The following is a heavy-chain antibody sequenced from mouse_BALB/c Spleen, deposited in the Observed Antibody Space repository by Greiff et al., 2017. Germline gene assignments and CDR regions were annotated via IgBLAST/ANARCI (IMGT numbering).Heavy chain of an antibody. V-gene: IGHV2-3*01. CDR2: IWGDGST. Sequence: QVHVKQSGPGLVAPSQSLSITCTVSGFSLTSYGVSWVRQPPGKGLEWLGVIWGDGSTNYHSALISRLSISKDNSKSQVFLKLNSLQTDDTATYYCANYDGYYYSAWFAYWGQGTLVTVSA. CDR3: ANYDGYYYSAWFAY. D-gene: IGHD2-3*01. J-gene: IGHJ3*01. CDR1: GFSLTSYG.